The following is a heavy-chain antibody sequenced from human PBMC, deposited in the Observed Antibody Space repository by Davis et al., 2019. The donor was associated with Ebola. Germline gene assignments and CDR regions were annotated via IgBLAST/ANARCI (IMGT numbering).Heavy chain of an antibody. D-gene: IGHD2-15*01. CDR2: ISYDGSNK. Sequence: GGSLRLSCAASGFTFSSYGMHWVRQAPGKGLEWVAVISYDGSNKYYADSVKGRFTISRDNSKNTLYLQMNSLRAEDTAVYYCAKDLGYCSGGSCLYYYYYGMDVWGQGTTVTDSS. CDR3: AKDLGYCSGGSCLYYYYYGMDV. V-gene: IGHV3-30*18. CDR1: GFTFSSYG. J-gene: IGHJ6*02.